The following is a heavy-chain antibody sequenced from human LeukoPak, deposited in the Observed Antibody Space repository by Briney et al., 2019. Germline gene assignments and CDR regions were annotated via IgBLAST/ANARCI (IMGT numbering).Heavy chain of an antibody. J-gene: IGHJ4*02. V-gene: IGHV3-64D*06. CDR1: GGTFSSYA. CDR2: ISSNGGST. Sequence: ASVKVSCKASGGTFSSYAMHWVRQAPGKELEYASAISSNGGSTYYADSVKGRFTISRDNSKNTLYLQMSSLRAEDTAVYYCVKDQTYYYDSSGYYVYWGQGTLVTVSS. D-gene: IGHD3-22*01. CDR3: VKDQTYYYDSSGYYVY.